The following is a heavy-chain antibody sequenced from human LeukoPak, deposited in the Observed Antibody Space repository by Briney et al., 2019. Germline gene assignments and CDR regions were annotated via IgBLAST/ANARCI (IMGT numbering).Heavy chain of an antibody. CDR3: AKNRIQLWLQWVY. D-gene: IGHD5-18*01. Sequence: PGGSLRLSCAASGFTFSSYAMSWVRQAPGKGLEWVSALSGSGGSTYYADSVKGRFTISRDNSKNTLYLQMNSLRAEDTAVYYCAKNRIQLWLQWVYWGQGTLVTVSS. CDR2: LSGSGGST. V-gene: IGHV3-23*01. J-gene: IGHJ4*02. CDR1: GFTFSSYA.